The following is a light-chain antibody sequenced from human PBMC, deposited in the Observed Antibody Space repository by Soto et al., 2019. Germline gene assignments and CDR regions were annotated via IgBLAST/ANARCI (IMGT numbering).Light chain of an antibody. CDR1: QSVSSSY. CDR2: GAS. Sequence: EIVLTQSPGTLSLSPGERAILSCRDSQSVSSSYLAWYLQKPGQAPRLLIYGASSRATGIPDRFSGSGSGTDFTLTISRLEPEDFAVYYCQQYGSSPRTFGQGTKVEIK. V-gene: IGKV3-20*01. J-gene: IGKJ1*01. CDR3: QQYGSSPRT.